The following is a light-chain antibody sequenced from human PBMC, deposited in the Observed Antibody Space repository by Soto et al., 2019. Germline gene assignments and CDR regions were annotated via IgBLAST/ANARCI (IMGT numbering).Light chain of an antibody. CDR1: SSDVGSYKL. V-gene: IGLV2-23*02. CDR3: CSYAGTSTHTV. Sequence: QSALTQPASVSGSPGQSITISCTGTSSDVGSYKLVSWYQQHPGKAPKLMISEVSKRPSGISDRFSGSKFGSTASLTISGLQAEDEADYYCCSYAGTSTHTVFGGGTQLTVL. J-gene: IGLJ7*01. CDR2: EVS.